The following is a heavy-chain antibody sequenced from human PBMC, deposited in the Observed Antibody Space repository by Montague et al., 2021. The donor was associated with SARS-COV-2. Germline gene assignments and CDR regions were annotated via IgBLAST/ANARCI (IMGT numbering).Heavy chain of an antibody. J-gene: IGHJ6*02. CDR1: GFTFSSYA. Sequence: SLRLSCAASGFTFSSYAMHWVRQAPGRGLEWVAVISYDGSNKYYADSVKGRFTISRDSSKNTLYLQMNSLRAEDTALYYCARDLESTGYFDPYYYHGMDVWGQGTTVTVSS. CDR3: ARDLESTGYFDPYYYHGMDV. CDR2: ISYDGSNK. V-gene: IGHV3-30*04. D-gene: IGHD3-9*01.